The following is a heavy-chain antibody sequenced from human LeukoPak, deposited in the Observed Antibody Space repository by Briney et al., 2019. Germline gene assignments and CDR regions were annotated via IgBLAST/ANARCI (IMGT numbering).Heavy chain of an antibody. CDR1: GVSFSAYF. D-gene: IGHD3-10*01. CDR2: INPSGTT. CDR3: ATSKWFGIETEY. Sequence: SETLSLTCAVYGVSFSAYFWTWFRQPPGKGLEWVGEINPSGTTKYHPSLKSRVTISGDTSKNQISLRLSAVTAADTAVYYCATSKWFGIETEYWGQGTLVTVSS. J-gene: IGHJ4*02. V-gene: IGHV4-34*01.